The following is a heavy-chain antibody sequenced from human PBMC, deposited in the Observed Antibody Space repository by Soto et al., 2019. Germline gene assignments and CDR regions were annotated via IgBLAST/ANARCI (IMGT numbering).Heavy chain of an antibody. V-gene: IGHV1-69*06. D-gene: IGHD1-1*01. CDR3: ATSAGNPLLSYSWFDP. CDR1: GGTFSSYA. CDR2: IIPIFGTA. J-gene: IGHJ5*02. Sequence: GAAVKVSCKASGGTFSSYAISWVRQAPGQGLEWMGGIIPIFGTANYAQKFQGSVTITADKSTSTAYMELSSLRSEDTAVYYCATSAGNPLLSYSWFDPWGQGTLVTVSS.